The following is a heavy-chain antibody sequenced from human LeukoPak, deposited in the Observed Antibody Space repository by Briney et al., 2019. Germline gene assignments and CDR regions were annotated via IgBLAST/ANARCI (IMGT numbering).Heavy chain of an antibody. J-gene: IGHJ4*02. CDR3: AREPDSYSSGWYGE. CDR1: GYTFTSYG. V-gene: IGHV1-18*01. Sequence: ASVKVSCKASGYTFTSYGISWVRQAPGQGLEWMGWISAYNGNTNYAQKFQGRVTITADKSTSTAYMELSSLRSEDTAVYYCAREPDSYSSGWYGEWGQGTLVTVSS. D-gene: IGHD6-19*01. CDR2: ISAYNGNT.